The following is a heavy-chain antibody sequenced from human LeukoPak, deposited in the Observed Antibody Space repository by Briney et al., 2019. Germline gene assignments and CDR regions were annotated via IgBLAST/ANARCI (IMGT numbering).Heavy chain of an antibody. Sequence: GGSLRLSCAVSGITLSNYGMSGVRQAPAKGREGVAGLSGSGGGTNYADSVQGRLTISRDNPKNKLYLQMNSLRAEDTAAYFCAKRGVVIRVFLVGFHKEAYYFDSWGQGALVTVSS. CDR2: LSGSGGGT. V-gene: IGHV3-23*01. CDR3: AKRGVVIRVFLVGFHKEAYYFDS. J-gene: IGHJ4*02. CDR1: GITLSNYG. D-gene: IGHD3-10*01.